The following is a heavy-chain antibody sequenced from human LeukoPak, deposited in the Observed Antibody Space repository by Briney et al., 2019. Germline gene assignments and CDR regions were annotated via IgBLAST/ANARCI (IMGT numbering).Heavy chain of an antibody. Sequence: GGALRHSCAASGFTFSSYVMNWVRQAPGKGLEWVSYISSSGSTIYYADSVKGRFTISRDNAKNSLYLQMNSLRAEDTAVYYCAELGITMIGGVWGKGTTVTISS. D-gene: IGHD3-10*02. CDR3: AELGITMIGGV. CDR1: GFTFSSYV. V-gene: IGHV3-48*03. J-gene: IGHJ6*04. CDR2: ISSSGSTI.